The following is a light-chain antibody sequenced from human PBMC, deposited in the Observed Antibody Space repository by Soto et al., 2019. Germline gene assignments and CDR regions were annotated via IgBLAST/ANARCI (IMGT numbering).Light chain of an antibody. V-gene: IGKV1-39*01. J-gene: IGKJ1*01. CDR1: QNINNY. Sequence: DIQMTQSLSSLSASVGDRVTITCRASQNINNYLNWYQQKPGKAPKLMIYAASTLQRGVPSRFSGSGSGTDFTLTISSLQPEDFATYYCQQSYSSPRTFGQGTKVEIK. CDR3: QQSYSSPRT. CDR2: AAS.